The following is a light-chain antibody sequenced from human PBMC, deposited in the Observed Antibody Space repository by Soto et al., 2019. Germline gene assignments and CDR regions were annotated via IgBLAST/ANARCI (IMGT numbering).Light chain of an antibody. V-gene: IGKV1-33*01. Sequence: DIQMTQSPSSLSASVGDRVTIACQASQGISNYLNWYQQKPDKAPKRLIYDASNLETGVPSRFSGSASGTDFTFTIHSLQPEDIATYYCQQYDMLPYTFGQGTKVDI. CDR2: DAS. J-gene: IGKJ2*01. CDR3: QQYDMLPYT. CDR1: QGISNY.